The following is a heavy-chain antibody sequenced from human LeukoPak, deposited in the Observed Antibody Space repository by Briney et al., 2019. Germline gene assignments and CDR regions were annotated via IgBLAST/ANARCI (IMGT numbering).Heavy chain of an antibody. CDR3: AGTFGVVIVPDY. CDR1: GYSISSGYY. CDR2: IYHSGST. V-gene: IGHV4-38-2*01. D-gene: IGHD3-3*01. Sequence: SVTLSLTCAVSGYSISSGYYWGWIRQPPGKGLEWIGSIYHSGSTYYNPSLKSRVTISVDTSKNQFSLKLSSVTAADTAVYYCAGTFGVVIVPDYWGQGTLVTVSS. J-gene: IGHJ4*02.